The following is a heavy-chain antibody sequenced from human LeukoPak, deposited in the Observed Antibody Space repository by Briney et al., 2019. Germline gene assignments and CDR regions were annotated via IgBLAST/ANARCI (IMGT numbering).Heavy chain of an antibody. V-gene: IGHV3-23*01. CDR2: ISGSSGNT. CDR3: ANWGAGTKGLY. D-gene: IGHD1-1*01. J-gene: IGHJ4*02. Sequence: GGSLRLSCAASGLTFSDHAMGWVRQAPGKGLEWVSSISGSSGNTYYADSVKGRYGISRDNSKNTVFLQINRLRAEDTAIYYCANWGAGTKGLYWGQGTLVTVSS. CDR1: GLTFSDHA.